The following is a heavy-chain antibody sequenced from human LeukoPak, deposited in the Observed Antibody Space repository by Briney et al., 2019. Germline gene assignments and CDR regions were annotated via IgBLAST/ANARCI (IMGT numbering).Heavy chain of an antibody. J-gene: IGHJ5*02. D-gene: IGHD6-19*01. CDR3: ARGAGIYYTTGWTGWFDP. V-gene: IGHV3-74*01. CDR2: SNSDGSST. CDR1: GFTFNRHW. Sequence: GGSLRLSCAASGFTFNRHWMHWVRQAPGKGLVWDSRSNSDGSSTVYADSVKGRFTISRDNAKNTLYLQMNSLRAEDTAVYYCARGAGIYYTTGWTGWFDPWGQGTLVTVTS.